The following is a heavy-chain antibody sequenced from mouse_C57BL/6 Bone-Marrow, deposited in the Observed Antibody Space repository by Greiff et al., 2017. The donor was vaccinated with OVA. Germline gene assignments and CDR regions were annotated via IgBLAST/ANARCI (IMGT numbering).Heavy chain of an antibody. CDR1: GFSLTSYG. J-gene: IGHJ1*03. CDR2: IWRGGST. D-gene: IGHD2-1*01. CDR3: AKMPYGTLWYFDV. V-gene: IGHV2-5*01. Sequence: QVQLQQSGPGLVQPSQSLSITCTVSGFSLTSYGVHWVRQSPGKGLEWLGVIWRGGSTDYNAAFMSRLSITKDNSQSQVFFKMNSLQADDTAIYYCAKMPYGTLWYFDVWGTGTTVTVSS.